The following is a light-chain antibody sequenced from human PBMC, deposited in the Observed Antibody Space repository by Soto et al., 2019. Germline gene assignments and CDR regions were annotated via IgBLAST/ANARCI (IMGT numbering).Light chain of an antibody. CDR2: DAS. Sequence: EIVLTQSPVTLSLSPGERATLSCRASQSVSSYLAWYQQKPGQAPRLLIYDASNRATGIPARFSGDGSGTDFTLTIDNLEPEDFAIYYCQQRSNWPSITFGQGTRLEIK. V-gene: IGKV3-11*01. CDR3: QQRSNWPSIT. CDR1: QSVSSY. J-gene: IGKJ5*01.